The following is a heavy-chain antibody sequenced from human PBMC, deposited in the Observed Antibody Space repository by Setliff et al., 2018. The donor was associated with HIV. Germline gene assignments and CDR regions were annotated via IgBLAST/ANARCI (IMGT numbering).Heavy chain of an antibody. V-gene: IGHV5-51*01. D-gene: IGHD6-13*01. J-gene: IGHJ5*01. CDR3: ARVFSAGWFDS. CDR2: IRPADSDT. CDR1: GYDFTTNW. Sequence: GESLKISCKTSGYDFTTNWVGWVRQMPGKGLEWMGIIRPADSDTRANPSFQGHVTISADKSISTTYLQWSSLRASDTAMYYCARVFSAGWFDSWGQGTLVTVSS.